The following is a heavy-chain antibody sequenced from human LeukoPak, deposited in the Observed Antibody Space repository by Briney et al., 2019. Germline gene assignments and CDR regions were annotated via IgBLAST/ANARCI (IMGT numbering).Heavy chain of an antibody. CDR2: INHSGST. J-gene: IGHJ4*02. Sequence: SETLSLTCAVYGGSFSGYYWSWIRQPPGKGLEWIGEINHSGSTNYNPSLKSRVTISVDTSKNQFSLKLSSVTAADTAVYYCARGVNSDIVVVVAARRFDHWGQGTLVTVSS. CDR3: ARGVNSDIVVVVAARRFDH. D-gene: IGHD2-15*01. V-gene: IGHV4-34*01. CDR1: GGSFSGYY.